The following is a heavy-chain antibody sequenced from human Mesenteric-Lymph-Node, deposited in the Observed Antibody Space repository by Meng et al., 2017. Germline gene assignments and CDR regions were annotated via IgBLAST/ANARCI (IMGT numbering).Heavy chain of an antibody. D-gene: IGHD3-22*01. CDR2: IGYSGTI. CDR3: ARRVHDGSGHHYFDY. Sequence: QRQPQQGGPGLVKPSEPLSLTFTVSGGSTTSTSYYWDWIRQSPAKGLEWIGTIGYSGTIVYNPSLSSRVTMTLDTSKNQFSLKLSSVTAPDTAVYYCARRVHDGSGHHYFDYWGQGTLVTVSS. J-gene: IGHJ4*02. V-gene: IGHV4-39*01. CDR1: GGSTTSTSYY.